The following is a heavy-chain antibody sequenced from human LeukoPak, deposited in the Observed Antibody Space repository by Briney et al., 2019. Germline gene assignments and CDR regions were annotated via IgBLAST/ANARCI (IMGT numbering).Heavy chain of an antibody. CDR2: IRSKVNSYAT. CDR3: TRLGYCTSGVCYFDY. D-gene: IGHD2-8*01. CDR1: GFTFSGSA. Sequence: PGGSLRLSCAASGFTFSGSAMHWVRQVSGKGLEWVGRIRSKVNSYATAYAASVKGRFTVCRDDLKNTTYLQMNSLKTEDTAVYYCTRLGYCTSGVCYFDYWGQGALVTVSS. J-gene: IGHJ4*02. V-gene: IGHV3-73*01.